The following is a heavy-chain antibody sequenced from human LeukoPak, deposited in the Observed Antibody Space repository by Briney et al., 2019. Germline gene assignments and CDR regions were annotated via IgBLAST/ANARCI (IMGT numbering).Heavy chain of an antibody. CDR1: GLTFSSYW. J-gene: IGHJ4*02. Sequence: GGPLRLSCAASGLTFSSYWMSWVRQAPGKGLEWVADINQYGSEEYYVDSVKGRFTISRDNAKNSVYLEMNSLRAEDTAVYYCAREDQGFWRDFDLWGQGTLVTASS. D-gene: IGHD3-3*01. CDR3: AREDQGFWRDFDL. CDR2: INQYGSEE. V-gene: IGHV3-7*01.